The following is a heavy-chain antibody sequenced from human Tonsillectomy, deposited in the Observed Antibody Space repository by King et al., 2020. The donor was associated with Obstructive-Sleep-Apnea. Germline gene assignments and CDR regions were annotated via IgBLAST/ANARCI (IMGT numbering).Heavy chain of an antibody. V-gene: IGHV4-59*08. D-gene: IGHD5-12*01. J-gene: IGHJ4*02. CDR3: ALFMVATWSFDY. Sequence: QLQESGPGLVKPSETLSLTCTVSGGSISSSYWSWIRQPPGKGLEWIGYIYNSESTNYNPSLKSRVTISVDTSKIQFSLKLNSVTAADTAVYYCALFMVATWSFDYWGQGTLVTVSS. CDR1: GGSISSSY. CDR2: IYNSEST.